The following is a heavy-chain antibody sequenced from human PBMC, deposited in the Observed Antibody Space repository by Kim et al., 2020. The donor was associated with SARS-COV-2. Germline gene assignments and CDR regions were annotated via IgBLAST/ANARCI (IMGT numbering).Heavy chain of an antibody. J-gene: IGHJ3*01. CDR1: GGSMHTSGYY. D-gene: IGHD1-1*01. CDR3: ARGNSDWNYAFDV. V-gene: IGHV4-39*01. CDR2: VHDSGSP. Sequence: SETLSLTCSVSGGSMHTSGYYWGWIRQPPGKGLEWIGSVHDSGSPYYNPSLKSRPTISADTTREQFSLNLHSVSAADTANYYCARGNSDWNYAFDVWGQGTMVTGSS.